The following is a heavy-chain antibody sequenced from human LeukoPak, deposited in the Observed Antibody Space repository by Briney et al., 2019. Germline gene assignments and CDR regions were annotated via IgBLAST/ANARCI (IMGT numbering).Heavy chain of an antibody. CDR3: ARSNRRGLINGFGYYFNY. Sequence: GGALRLSCAASGFTFSSYWMSWGRQGPGKGLEWLANIKQDGSERYYVDSVKGRFTISRDNGKNSLYVQMNNLRAEDTAVYYCARSNRRGLINGFGYYFNYWGQGTLVTVSS. J-gene: IGHJ4*02. V-gene: IGHV3-7*01. CDR1: GFTFSSYW. CDR2: IKQDGSER. D-gene: IGHD3-10*01.